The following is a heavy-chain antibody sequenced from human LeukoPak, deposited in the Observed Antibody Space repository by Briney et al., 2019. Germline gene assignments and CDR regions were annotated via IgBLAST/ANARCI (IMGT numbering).Heavy chain of an antibody. CDR3: ATGRGPQLVD. D-gene: IGHD6-13*01. CDR2: VNHSGST. J-gene: IGHJ4*02. Sequence: HPSETLSLTCAVYGGSFSTYYWSWIRQPPRKGLEWVGEVNHSGSTNCNPSLKSRVTISVDTSKNQFSLRLSSVTAADTAVYYCATGRGPQLVDWGQGTLVTVSS. V-gene: IGHV4-34*01. CDR1: GGSFSTYY.